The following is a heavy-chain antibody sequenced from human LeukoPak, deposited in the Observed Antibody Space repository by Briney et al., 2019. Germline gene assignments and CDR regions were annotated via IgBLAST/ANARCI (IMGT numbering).Heavy chain of an antibody. CDR2: INHSGST. V-gene: IGHV4-34*01. D-gene: IGHD3-10*02. CDR3: ASARWLARPMFA. J-gene: IGHJ5*02. Sequence: PSETLSLTCAVYGGSFSGYYWSWIRQPPGKGLEWIGEINHSGSTNYNPSLKSRVTISVDTSKNQFSLKLSSVTAADTAVYYCASARWLARPMFAWGQGTLVTVS. CDR1: GGSFSGYY.